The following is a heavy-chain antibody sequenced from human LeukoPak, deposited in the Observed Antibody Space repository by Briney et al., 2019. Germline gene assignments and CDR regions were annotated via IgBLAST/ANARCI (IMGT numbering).Heavy chain of an antibody. CDR2: ISSSGSTI. Sequence: GGSLRLSCAASGFTFSSYEMNWVRQAPGKGLEWVSYISSSGSTIYYADSVKGRFTISRDNAKNSLYLQMNSPRAEDTAVYYCAREGCSSTSCYAHDAFDIWGQGTMVTVSS. D-gene: IGHD2-2*01. J-gene: IGHJ3*02. V-gene: IGHV3-48*03. CDR1: GFTFSSYE. CDR3: AREGCSSTSCYAHDAFDI.